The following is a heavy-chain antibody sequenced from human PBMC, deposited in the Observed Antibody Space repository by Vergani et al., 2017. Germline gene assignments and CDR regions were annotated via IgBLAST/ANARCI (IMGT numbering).Heavy chain of an antibody. D-gene: IGHD2-8*01. CDR1: GYTFTSYG. V-gene: IGHV1-18*01. J-gene: IGHJ4*02. CDR2: ISAYNGNT. Sequence: QVQLVQSGAEVKKPGASVKVSCKASGYTFTSYGISWVRQAPGQGLDWMGWISAYNGNTNYAQKLQGRVTMTTDTSTSTAYMELRSLRSDDTAVYYCARAPSYPGMVYATPLLDYWGQGTLVTVSS. CDR3: ARAPSYPGMVYATPLLDY.